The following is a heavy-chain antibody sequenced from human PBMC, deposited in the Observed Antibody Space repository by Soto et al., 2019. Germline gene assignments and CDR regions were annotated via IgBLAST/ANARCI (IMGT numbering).Heavy chain of an antibody. Sequence: EVQLLESGGGLVQPGGSLRLSCAASGFTFSSYAMSWVRQAPGKGLEWVSAISGSGGSTYYADSVKGRFTIYRDNSKNTLYLKMNSLRAEDTAVYYCEKLGGNYFGGSRAPFDYWGQGTLVTV. CDR1: GFTFSSYA. CDR3: EKLGGNYFGGSRAPFDY. V-gene: IGHV3-23*01. D-gene: IGHD1-26*01. CDR2: ISGSGGST. J-gene: IGHJ4*02.